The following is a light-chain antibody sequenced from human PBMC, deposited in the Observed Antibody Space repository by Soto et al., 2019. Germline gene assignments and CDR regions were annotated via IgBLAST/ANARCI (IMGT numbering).Light chain of an antibody. CDR3: SSYTSSNTYV. V-gene: IGLV2-14*01. CDR2: HVS. J-gene: IGLJ1*01. Sequence: QSALTQPAPVSASPGQSITISCAGTSSDVGGYSYVSWYQQHPGKAPQLMIYHVSDRPSGVSYRFSGSKSGSTASLTISGLQAEDEADYYCSSYTSSNTYVFGTGTKVTVL. CDR1: SSDVGGYSY.